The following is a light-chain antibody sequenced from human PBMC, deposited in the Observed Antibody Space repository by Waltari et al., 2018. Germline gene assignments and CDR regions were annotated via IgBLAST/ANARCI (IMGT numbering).Light chain of an antibody. Sequence: QSVLTQSPSVSGAPGQRVTISCTGSSSNVGAGSDVQWYQQLPGTAPKPLIYGNTNRPSGVPDRFSASKSGTSASLAITGLQAEDEADYYCQSYDSSLSGWVFGGGTKLTVL. CDR2: GNT. V-gene: IGLV1-40*01. CDR1: SSNVGAGSD. CDR3: QSYDSSLSGWV. J-gene: IGLJ3*02.